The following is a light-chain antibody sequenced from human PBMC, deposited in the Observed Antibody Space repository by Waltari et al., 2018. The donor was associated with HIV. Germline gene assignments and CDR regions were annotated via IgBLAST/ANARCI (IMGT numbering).Light chain of an antibody. CDR1: QGVNSN. Sequence: EIVMTQSTATLSVSPGERATLSCRASQGVNSNLAWYQQKPGQAPMLLIYGASTRATGIPARFSGSGSGTEFTLSITSLQSEDFAVYYCQQYNNWPGYPFGGGTKVEIK. V-gene: IGKV3-15*01. J-gene: IGKJ4*01. CDR2: GAS. CDR3: QQYNNWPGYP.